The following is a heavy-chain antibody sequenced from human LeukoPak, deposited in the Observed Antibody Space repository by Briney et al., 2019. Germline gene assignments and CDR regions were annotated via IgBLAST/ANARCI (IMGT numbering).Heavy chain of an antibody. J-gene: IGHJ3*02. CDR2: ISGSGGST. CDR1: GFTFSSYA. V-gene: IGHV3-23*01. Sequence: TGGSLRLSCAASGFTFSSYAMSWVRQAPGKGLEWVSAISGSGGSTYYADSVKGRFTISRDNSKNTLYLQMNSLRAEDTAVYYCAKGGLDSSGCPIWGQGTMVTVSS. D-gene: IGHD3-22*01. CDR3: AKGGLDSSGCPI.